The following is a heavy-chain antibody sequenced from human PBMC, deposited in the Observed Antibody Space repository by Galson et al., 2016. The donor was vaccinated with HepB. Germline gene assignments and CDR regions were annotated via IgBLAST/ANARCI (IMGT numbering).Heavy chain of an antibody. J-gene: IGHJ6*02. CDR2: IYYSVRA. CDR3: ARHLRGGYGMDV. V-gene: IGHV4-59*08. CDR1: GAPISEYY. Sequence: SETLSLTCTVSGAPISEYYWSWIRQTPGKGLEWIGYIYYSVRANYNPSLRSRVTISVDTSKNQFSLKLSSVTAADTAVYYCARHLRGGYGMDVWGQGTTVTVSS. D-gene: IGHD3-10*01.